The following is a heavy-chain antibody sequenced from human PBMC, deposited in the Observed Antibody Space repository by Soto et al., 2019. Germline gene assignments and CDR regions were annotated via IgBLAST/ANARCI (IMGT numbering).Heavy chain of an antibody. D-gene: IGHD3-10*01. J-gene: IGHJ5*02. CDR2: IYYSGST. CDR1: GGSISSYY. V-gene: IGHV4-59*01. Sequence: SETLSLTCTVSGGSISSYYWSWIRQPPGKGLEWIGYIYYSGSTNYNPSLKSRVTISVDTSKNQFSLKLSSVTAADTAVYHCAREITHLYRGNWFDPWGQGTLVTVSS. CDR3: AREITHLYRGNWFDP.